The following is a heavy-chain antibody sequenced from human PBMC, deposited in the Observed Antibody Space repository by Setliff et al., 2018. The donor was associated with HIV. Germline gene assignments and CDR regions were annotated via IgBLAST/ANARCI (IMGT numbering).Heavy chain of an antibody. CDR3: AREGYSYEDY. CDR2: IYTSGST. V-gene: IGHV4-4*07. Sequence: SETLSLTCTVSGGSINNNQWSWIRQPAGKGLEWIGRIYTSGSTNYNPSLKSRVTISVDTSKNQFSLKLSSVTAADTAVYYCAREGYSYEDYWGQGTLVTVSS. CDR1: GGSINNNQ. J-gene: IGHJ4*02. D-gene: IGHD5-18*01.